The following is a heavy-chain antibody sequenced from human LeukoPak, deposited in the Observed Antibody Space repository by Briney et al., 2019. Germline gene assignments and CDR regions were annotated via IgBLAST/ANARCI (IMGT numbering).Heavy chain of an antibody. CDR1: GGSFSGYY. Sequence: PSETLSLTCAVYGGSFSGYYWSWIRQPPGKGLEWIGEINHSGSTNYNPSLKSRVTISVDTSKNQSSLKLSSVTAADTAVYYCARRGVRGVRYYYYYMDVWGKGTTVTISS. CDR2: INHSGST. J-gene: IGHJ6*03. CDR3: ARRGVRGVRYYYYYMDV. D-gene: IGHD3-10*01. V-gene: IGHV4-34*01.